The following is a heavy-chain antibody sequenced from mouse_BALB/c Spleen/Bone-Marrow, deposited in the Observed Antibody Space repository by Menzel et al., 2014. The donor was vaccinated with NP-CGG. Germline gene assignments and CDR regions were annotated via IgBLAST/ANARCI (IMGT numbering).Heavy chain of an antibody. D-gene: IGHD2-3*01. V-gene: IGHV1-14*01. Sequence: VHLKDSGPELVKPGASVKMSCKASGYTFTAYVMHWVKQKPGQGLEWIGYINPYNDGTNYIEKFKGKATLTSDIPSSTAYMELSSLTSEDSAVYYCAREGWLLRFDYWAKAPLSQSPQ. CDR1: GYTFTAYV. CDR3: AREGWLLRFDY. CDR2: INPYNDGT. J-gene: IGHJ2*01.